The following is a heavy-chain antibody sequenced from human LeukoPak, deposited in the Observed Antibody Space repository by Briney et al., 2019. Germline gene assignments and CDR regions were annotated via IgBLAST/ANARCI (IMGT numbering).Heavy chain of an antibody. Sequence: GGSLRLSCAASGFTFSSYEMNWVRQAPGKGLEWVSYISSSGSTIYYADSVKGRFTISRDNSKNTLYLQMNSLRAEDTAVYYCARGGSTSLIDYWGQGTLVTVSS. CDR2: ISSSGSTI. D-gene: IGHD2-2*01. V-gene: IGHV3-48*03. J-gene: IGHJ4*02. CDR1: GFTFSSYE. CDR3: ARGGSTSLIDY.